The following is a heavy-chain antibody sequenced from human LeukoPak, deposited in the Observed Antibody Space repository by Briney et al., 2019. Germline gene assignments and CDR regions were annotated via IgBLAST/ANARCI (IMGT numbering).Heavy chain of an antibody. CDR2: INHSGRT. V-gene: IGHV4-34*01. CDR1: GGSFSGYY. CDR3: AGIAGGASYYFDY. Sequence: PSETLSLTCAVYGGSFSGYYWSWIRQPPGKGLEWIGEINHSGRTNYNPSLKSRVTISVDTSKNQFSLKLSSVTAADTAAYYCAGIAGGASYYFDYWGQGTLVTVSS. J-gene: IGHJ4*02. D-gene: IGHD1-14*01.